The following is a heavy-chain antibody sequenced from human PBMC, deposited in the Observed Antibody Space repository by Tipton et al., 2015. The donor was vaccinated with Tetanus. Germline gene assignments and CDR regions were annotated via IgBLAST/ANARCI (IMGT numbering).Heavy chain of an antibody. J-gene: IGHJ5*02. V-gene: IGHV3-9*01. CDR3: AREGSSGWFDP. Sequence: SLRLSCAASGFTFDAYAMHWVRQAPGKGLEWVSGISWNSGSIGYADSVKGRFTISRDNAKNSLYLQMNSLRADDTALYYCAREGSSGWFDPWGRGTLVTVSS. CDR2: ISWNSGSI. CDR1: GFTFDAYA. D-gene: IGHD1-26*01.